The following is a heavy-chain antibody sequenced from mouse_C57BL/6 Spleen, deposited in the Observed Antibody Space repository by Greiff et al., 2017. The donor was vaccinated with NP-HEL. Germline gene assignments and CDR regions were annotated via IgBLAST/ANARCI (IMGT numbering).Heavy chain of an antibody. CDR2: INPNNGGT. Sequence: EVQLQQSGPELVKPGASVKIPCKASGYTFTDYNMGWVKQSHGKSLEWIGDINPNNGGTIYNQKFKGKATLTVDKSSSTAYMELRSLTSEDTAVYYCARYDWDLAWFAYWGQGTLVTVSA. D-gene: IGHD4-1*01. CDR1: GYTFTDYN. V-gene: IGHV1-18*01. J-gene: IGHJ3*01. CDR3: ARYDWDLAWFAY.